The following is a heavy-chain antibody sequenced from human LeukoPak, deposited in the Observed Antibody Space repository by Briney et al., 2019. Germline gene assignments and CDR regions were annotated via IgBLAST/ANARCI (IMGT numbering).Heavy chain of an antibody. CDR2: INPNSGGT. CDR1: GYTFTGYY. D-gene: IGHD3-10*01. Sequence: ASVKVSCKASGYTFTGYYMHWVRQAPGQGLERLGWINPNSGGTNCAQKIQDRVTMTRDTSISTAYMELSSLTSDDSAVYYCAKNFFGSGSYVLVFDPWGQGTLVTVSS. J-gene: IGHJ5*02. CDR3: AKNFFGSGSYVLVFDP. V-gene: IGHV1-2*02.